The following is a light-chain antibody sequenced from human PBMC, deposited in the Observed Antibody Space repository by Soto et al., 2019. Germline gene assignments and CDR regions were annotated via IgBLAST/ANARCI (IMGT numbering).Light chain of an antibody. CDR3: QQRSNWPPST. CDR1: QSVSSY. J-gene: IGKJ1*01. CDR2: DAS. V-gene: IGKV3-11*01. Sequence: EIVLTQSPATLSLSPGERATLSCRASQSVSSYLAWYQQKPGQAPRLLIYDASNRATGIPARFSGSGSGTDFTRTISSLEPEDFAVYYCQQRSNWPPSTFGQGTKVDNK.